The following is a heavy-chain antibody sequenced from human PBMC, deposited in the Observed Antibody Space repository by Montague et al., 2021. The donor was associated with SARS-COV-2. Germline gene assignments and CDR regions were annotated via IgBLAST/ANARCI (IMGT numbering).Heavy chain of an antibody. CDR2: ISDSGTT. CDR1: GDSVDSFS. Sequence: SETLSLTCLVSGDSVDSFSWSWTRQSPGKGLEWIWSISDSGTTHINPALKSRAAISTDRSKNEISLRMTSVTAADTAVYSCARHQDLFSTEGVIGFDIWGRGTMVTVSS. V-gene: IGHV4-59*08. D-gene: IGHD2-21*01. J-gene: IGHJ3*02. CDR3: ARHQDLFSTEGVIGFDI.